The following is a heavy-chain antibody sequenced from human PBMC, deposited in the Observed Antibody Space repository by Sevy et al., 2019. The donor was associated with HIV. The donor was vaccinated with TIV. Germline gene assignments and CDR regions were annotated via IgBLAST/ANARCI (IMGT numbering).Heavy chain of an antibody. CDR3: ARHCSVPSYSHAFDV. V-gene: IGHV4-34*01. D-gene: IGHD2-2*01. Sequence: SETLSLTCAVYGGSFSGYYWSWIRQPPGKGLEWIGEINHSGSTNYNPSLKSRVTISVDTSKNQFSLKLSSVTAADTAVYYCARHCSVPSYSHAFDVWGQGTMVTVSS. J-gene: IGHJ3*01. CDR2: INHSGST. CDR1: GGSFSGYY.